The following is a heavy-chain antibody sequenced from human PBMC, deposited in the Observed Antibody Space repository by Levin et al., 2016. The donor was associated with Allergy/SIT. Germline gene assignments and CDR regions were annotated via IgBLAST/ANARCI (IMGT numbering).Heavy chain of an antibody. CDR3: ARDRGFWSGDYDYYMDV. D-gene: IGHD3-3*01. Sequence: GESLKISCEASGFTFKTYSMNWVRQAPGKGLEWVSYISRNSSTIYYADSVKGRFTISRDNAKNSPYLQMNSLRDEDTAVYYCARDRGFWSGDYDYYMDVWGKGTTVTVSS. CDR2: ISRNSSTI. J-gene: IGHJ6*03. V-gene: IGHV3-48*02. CDR1: GFTFKTYS.